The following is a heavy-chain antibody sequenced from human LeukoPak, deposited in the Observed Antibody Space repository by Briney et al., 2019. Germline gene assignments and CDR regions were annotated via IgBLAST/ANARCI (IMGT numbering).Heavy chain of an antibody. CDR2: VNSDGKTT. J-gene: IGHJ4*02. Sequence: GGSLRLSCVASGFTFSNSWMHWVRQAPGKGLVWVSRVNSDGKTTTYADSVKGRFTISRDNSKNTLYLQMNSLRAEDTAVYYCARDLAATGTLIDSWGQGTLVTVSS. D-gene: IGHD6-13*01. V-gene: IGHV3-74*01. CDR1: GFTFSNSW. CDR3: ARDLAATGTLIDS.